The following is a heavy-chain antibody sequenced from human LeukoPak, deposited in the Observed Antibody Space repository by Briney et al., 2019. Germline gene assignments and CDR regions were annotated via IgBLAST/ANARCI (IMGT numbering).Heavy chain of an antibody. CDR1: GFTFDDYA. V-gene: IGHV3-7*01. Sequence: GGSLRLSCAASGFTFDDYAMHWVRQAPGKGLEWVANIKQDGSEKYYVDSVKGRFTISRDNAKNSLYLQMNSLRAEDTAVYYCARVSQWLTTGGFDPWGQGTLVTVSS. CDR3: ARVSQWLTTGGFDP. J-gene: IGHJ5*02. CDR2: IKQDGSEK. D-gene: IGHD6-19*01.